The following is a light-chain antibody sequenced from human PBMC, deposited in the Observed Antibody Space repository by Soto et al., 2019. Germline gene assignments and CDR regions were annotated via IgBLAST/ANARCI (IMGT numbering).Light chain of an antibody. J-gene: IGKJ4*01. V-gene: IGKV1-39*01. CDR3: QHSYGTPLT. Sequence: DMEMTQSPSSLSAFVGDRVTITCRASKSISNYLNWYQHKPVKVHKLLIYAASSLQSGVPTRFSGGGSGTDFTLTINSLQPEDFATYYCQHSYGTPLTFGGGTKIEIK. CDR2: AAS. CDR1: KSISNY.